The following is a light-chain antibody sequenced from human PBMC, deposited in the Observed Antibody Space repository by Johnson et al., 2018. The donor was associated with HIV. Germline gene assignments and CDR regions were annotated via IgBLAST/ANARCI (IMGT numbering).Light chain of an antibody. V-gene: IGLV1-51*02. J-gene: IGLJ1*01. CDR1: SSNIGNKY. CDR3: GTGDRSLSAGGV. CDR2: ENS. Sequence: QSLLTQPPSVSAAPGQKVTISCSGSSSNIGNKYVSWYQQLPGTAPKLLIYENSKRPSGIPDRFSGSKSGTSATLVITGLQTGDEADYYCGTGDRSLSAGGVFGTGTKVTVL.